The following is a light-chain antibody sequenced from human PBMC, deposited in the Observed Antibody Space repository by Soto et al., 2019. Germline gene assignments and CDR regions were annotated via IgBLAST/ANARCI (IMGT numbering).Light chain of an antibody. CDR3: QTWGTGIVV. CDR2: LDSDGSH. V-gene: IGLV4-69*01. J-gene: IGLJ2*01. CDR1: SGHSNYA. Sequence: QPVLTQSPSASASLGASVNLTCTLSSGHSNYAIAWHQQQPEKGPRFLMKLDSDGSHSKGDGIPDRFSGSSSGAERYLTISSLQSEDEADYYCQTWGTGIVVFGGGTKLTVL.